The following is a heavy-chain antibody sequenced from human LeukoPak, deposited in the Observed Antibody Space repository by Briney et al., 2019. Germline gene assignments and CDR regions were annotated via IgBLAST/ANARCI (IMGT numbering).Heavy chain of an antibody. Sequence: GESLKISCKGSGYSFTSYWIGWVRQMPGKGLEWMGIIYPGDSDTRYSPSFQGQVTISADKSISTAYLQWSGLKASDTALYYCARPIAAAGTDLGYWGQGTLVTVSS. J-gene: IGHJ4*02. V-gene: IGHV5-51*01. CDR1: GYSFTSYW. CDR3: ARPIAAAGTDLGY. D-gene: IGHD6-13*01. CDR2: IYPGDSDT.